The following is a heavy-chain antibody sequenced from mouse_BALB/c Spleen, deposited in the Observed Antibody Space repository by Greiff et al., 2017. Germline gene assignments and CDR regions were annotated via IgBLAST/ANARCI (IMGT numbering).Heavy chain of an antibody. J-gene: IGHJ3*01. CDR2: IRLKSNNYAT. Sequence: EVQLQESGGGLVQPGGSMKLSCVASGFTFSNYWMNWVRQSPEKGLEWVAEIRLKSNNYATHYAESVKGRFTISRDDSKSSVYLQMNNLRAEDTGIYYCTRLAGTWFAYWGQGTLVTVSA. CDR1: GFTFSNYW. CDR3: TRLAGTWFAY. D-gene: IGHD4-1*01. V-gene: IGHV6-6*02.